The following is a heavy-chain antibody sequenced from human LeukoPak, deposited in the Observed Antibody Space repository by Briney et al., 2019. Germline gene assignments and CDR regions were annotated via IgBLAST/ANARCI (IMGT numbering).Heavy chain of an antibody. Sequence: GGSLRLSCAASGFTFSSYALSWVRQAPGKGLEWVGRTRNKANSYTTEYAASVKGRFTISRDDSKNSLYLQMNSLKTEDTAVYYCAREEYSGSYRGSRAFDYWGQGTLVTVSS. CDR2: TRNKANSYTT. CDR1: GFTFSSYA. V-gene: IGHV3-72*01. CDR3: AREEYSGSYRGSRAFDY. D-gene: IGHD1-26*01. J-gene: IGHJ4*02.